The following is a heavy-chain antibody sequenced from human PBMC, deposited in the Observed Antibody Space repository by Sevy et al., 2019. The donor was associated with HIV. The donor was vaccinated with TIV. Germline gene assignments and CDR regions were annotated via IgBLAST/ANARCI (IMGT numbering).Heavy chain of an antibody. J-gene: IGHJ3*02. V-gene: IGHV3-7*01. Sequence: GESLKISCAASGFTFSSNWMSWVRQAPGKGLEWVANIKQDGSEIYYVDSVKGRFTISRDNAKNSLYLQMSSLRAEDTAVYYCARERGISFIVGATTGAFDIWGQGTMVTVSS. CDR2: IKQDGSEI. CDR3: ARERGISFIVGATTGAFDI. D-gene: IGHD1-26*01. CDR1: GFTFSSNW.